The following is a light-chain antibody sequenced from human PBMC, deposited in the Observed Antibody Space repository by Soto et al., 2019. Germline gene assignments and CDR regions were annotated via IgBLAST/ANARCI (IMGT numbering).Light chain of an antibody. CDR2: DVS. V-gene: IGLV2-11*01. CDR3: CSYAGSYTYV. J-gene: IGLJ1*01. Sequence: QSVLTQPRSVSGSPGQSVTISCTGTSSDVGGYNYVSWYQQHPGKAPQLMIYDVSKRPSGVPDRFSGSKSGNTASLTISVLQAEDEAYYYCCSYAGSYTYVFGTGTKVTVL. CDR1: SSDVGGYNY.